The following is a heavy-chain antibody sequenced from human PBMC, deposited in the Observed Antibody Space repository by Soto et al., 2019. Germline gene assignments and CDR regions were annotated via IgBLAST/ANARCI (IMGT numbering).Heavy chain of an antibody. Sequence: GGSLRLSWAASGFTFSSYSMNWVRQATGKGLEWVSDIIDSGGSIYYADSVKGRYTISRDNSKSTLYLQMNSLRAEDTALYYCAKGRSYYYYYGVDVWGQGTTVTVSS. CDR1: GFTFSSYS. J-gene: IGHJ6*02. CDR2: IIDSGGSI. CDR3: AKGRSYYYYYGVDV. V-gene: IGHV3-23*01.